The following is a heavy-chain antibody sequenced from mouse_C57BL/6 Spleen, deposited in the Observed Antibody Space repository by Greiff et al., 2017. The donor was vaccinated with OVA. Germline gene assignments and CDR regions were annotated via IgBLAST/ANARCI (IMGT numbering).Heavy chain of an antibody. CDR3: ARSPRYGGAMDC. D-gene: IGHD2-10*02. CDR2: IDPSDSYT. Sequence: QVQLQQPGAELVMPGASVKLSCKASGYTFTSYWMHWVKQRPGQGLEWIGEIDPSDSYTNYNQKFKGKSTLTVDKSSSTAYMQLSSLTSEDSAVYYCARSPRYGGAMDCWGQGTSVTVSS. CDR1: GYTFTSYW. J-gene: IGHJ4*01. V-gene: IGHV1-69*01.